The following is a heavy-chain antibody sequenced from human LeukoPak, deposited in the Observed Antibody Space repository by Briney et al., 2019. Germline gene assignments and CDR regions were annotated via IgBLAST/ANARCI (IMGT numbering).Heavy chain of an antibody. D-gene: IGHD6-13*01. Sequence: SETLSLTCTVSGGSISSYYWSWIRQPPGKGLEWIGYIYYSGSTNYNPSLKSRVTMSVDTSKNQFSLKLSSVTAADTAVYYCARHGGAGIAAAGWFDPWGQGTLVTVSS. CDR1: GGSISSYY. J-gene: IGHJ5*02. CDR3: ARHGGAGIAAAGWFDP. V-gene: IGHV4-59*08. CDR2: IYYSGST.